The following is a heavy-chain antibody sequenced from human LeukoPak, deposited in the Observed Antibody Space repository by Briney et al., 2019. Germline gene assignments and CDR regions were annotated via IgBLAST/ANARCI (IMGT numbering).Heavy chain of an antibody. Sequence: SVKVSCKASGGTFCSYAISWVRQAPGQGLEWMGRIIPILGIANYAQKFQGRVTITADKSTSTAYMELSSLRSEDTAVYYCARVGSSLLFGAFDIWGQGTMVTVSS. CDR1: GGTFCSYA. CDR2: IIPILGIA. D-gene: IGHD2-21*02. CDR3: ARVGSSLLFGAFDI. V-gene: IGHV1-69*04. J-gene: IGHJ3*02.